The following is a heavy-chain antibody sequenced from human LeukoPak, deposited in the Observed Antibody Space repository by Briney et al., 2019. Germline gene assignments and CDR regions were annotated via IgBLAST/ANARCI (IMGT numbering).Heavy chain of an antibody. CDR2: ISAYNGNT. D-gene: IGHD3-22*01. J-gene: IGHJ4*02. V-gene: IGHV1-18*01. Sequence: ASVKVSCKXSGYTFTSYGISWVRQAPGQGLEWMGWISAYNGNTNYAQKLQGRVTMTTDTSTSTAYMELSSLRSEDTAVYYCARSSRYYDSSGLQAYYFDYWGQGTLVTVSS. CDR1: GYTFTSYG. CDR3: ARSSRYYDSSGLQAYYFDY.